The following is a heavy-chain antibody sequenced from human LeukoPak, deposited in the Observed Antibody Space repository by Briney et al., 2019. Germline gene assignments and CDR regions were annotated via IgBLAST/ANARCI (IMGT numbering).Heavy chain of an antibody. CDR2: ISWNSGSI. V-gene: IGHV3-9*01. CDR1: GFTFVDYA. CDR3: ARDEGCSSTSCFDY. D-gene: IGHD2-2*01. J-gene: IGHJ4*02. Sequence: GGSLRLSCAASGFTFVDYAMHWVRQAPGKGLEWVSGISWNSGSIGYADSVKGRFTISRDNAKNSLYLQMNSLRAEDTAVYYCARDEGCSSTSCFDYWGQGTLVTVSS.